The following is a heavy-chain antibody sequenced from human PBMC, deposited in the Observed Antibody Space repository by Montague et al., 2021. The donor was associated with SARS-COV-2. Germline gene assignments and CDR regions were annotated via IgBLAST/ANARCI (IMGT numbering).Heavy chain of an antibody. J-gene: IGHJ4*02. Sequence: SETRSLTCTVSGASFTGYYWSWIRQSPEKGLEYIGYVYYSGSTNYNPSLKSRVSMSFDTSKNQFSLTLTSVTAADTAVYYCASRGIRSKDMPPPRFDYWGQGTLVTVSS. CDR3: ASRGIRSKDMPPPRFDY. D-gene: IGHD2-2*01. V-gene: IGHV4-59*01. CDR2: VYYSGST. CDR1: GASFTGYY.